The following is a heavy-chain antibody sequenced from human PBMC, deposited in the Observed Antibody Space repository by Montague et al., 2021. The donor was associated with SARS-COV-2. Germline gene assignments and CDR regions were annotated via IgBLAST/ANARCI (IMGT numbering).Heavy chain of an antibody. CDR1: GGSVTSGIDY. CDR2: IYYSGST. CDR3: ARVPWSITIFGVVTRYGMDV. D-gene: IGHD3-3*01. Sequence: SETLSLTCIVSGGSVTSGIDYWSWIRQPPGKGLEWIGYIYYSGSTNYNPSLKSRVTISVDTSKNQFSLKLSSVTAADTAVYYCARVPWSITIFGVVTRYGMDVWGQGTTVTVSS. J-gene: IGHJ6*02. V-gene: IGHV4-61*01.